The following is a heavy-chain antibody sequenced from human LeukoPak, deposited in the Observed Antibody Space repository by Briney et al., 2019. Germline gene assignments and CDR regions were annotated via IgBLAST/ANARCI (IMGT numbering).Heavy chain of an antibody. CDR3: ARGIKYYYGSGSYDV. Sequence: SETLSLTCTVSGGSISSGSYYWNWIRQPAGKGLEWIGRIYTSGSTNYNPSLKSRVTISVDTSKNQFSLKLSSVTAADTAVYYCARGIKYYYGSGSYDVWGKGTTVTISS. D-gene: IGHD3-10*01. CDR1: GGSISSGSYY. V-gene: IGHV4-61*02. J-gene: IGHJ6*04. CDR2: IYTSGST.